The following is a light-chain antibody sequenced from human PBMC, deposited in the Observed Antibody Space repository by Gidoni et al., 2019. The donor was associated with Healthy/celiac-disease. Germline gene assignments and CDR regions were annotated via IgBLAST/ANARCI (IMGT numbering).Light chain of an antibody. CDR3: NSRDSSGNLVA. V-gene: IGLV3-19*01. CDR1: SLRSYY. CDR2: GKN. Sequence: SSELTQDPAVSVALGQTVRITCQGASLRSYYASWYQQKPGQAPVLVIYGKNNRPSGIPDRFSGSSSGNTASLTITGAQAEDEADYYCNSRDSSGNLVAFGGGTKLTVL. J-gene: IGLJ2*01.